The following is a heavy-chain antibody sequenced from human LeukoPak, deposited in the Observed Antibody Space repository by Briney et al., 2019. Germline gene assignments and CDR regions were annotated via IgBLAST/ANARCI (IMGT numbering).Heavy chain of an antibody. D-gene: IGHD3-10*01. CDR3: ARRGPWNYYGSGSLNEGMDV. J-gene: IGHJ6*04. V-gene: IGHV3-7*03. CDR1: VFTSSIYL. CDR2: IKQDVSEK. Sequence: GGSLRLSCADSVFTSSIYLMSCVRDAPGKGREWVANIKQDVSEKYYVDSVKGRFTISRDNAKNSLYLQMNSLRAEDTVVYYCARRGPWNYYGSGSLNEGMDVWGKGTTVTVSS.